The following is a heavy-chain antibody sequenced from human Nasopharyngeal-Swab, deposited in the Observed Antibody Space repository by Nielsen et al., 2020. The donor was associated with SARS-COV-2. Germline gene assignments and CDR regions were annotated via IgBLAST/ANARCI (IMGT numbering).Heavy chain of an antibody. Sequence: SETLSLTCAVYGGSFSGYYWSWIRQPPGKGLEWIGEINHSGSTNYNPSLKSRVTISVDTSKNQFSLKLSSVTAADTAVYYCARQPPYYYDSSAHFDYWGQGTLVTVSS. V-gene: IGHV4-34*01. J-gene: IGHJ4*02. CDR2: INHSGST. CDR3: ARQPPYYYDSSAHFDY. CDR1: GGSFSGYY. D-gene: IGHD3-22*01.